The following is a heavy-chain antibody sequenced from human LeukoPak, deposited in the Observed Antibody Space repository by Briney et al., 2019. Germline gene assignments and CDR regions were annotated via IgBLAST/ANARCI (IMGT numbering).Heavy chain of an antibody. D-gene: IGHD3-10*01. V-gene: IGHV4-59*08. J-gene: IGHJ4*02. CDR1: GGSISSYY. CDR2: IYYSGST. CDR3: ARQGPGAAQGLDY. Sequence: PSETLSLTCTVSGGSISSYYWSWIRQPPGKGLEWIGYIYYSGSTNYNPSLKSRVTISVDTSKNQFSLKLSSVTAADTAVYYCARQGPGAAQGLDYWGQGTLVTVSS.